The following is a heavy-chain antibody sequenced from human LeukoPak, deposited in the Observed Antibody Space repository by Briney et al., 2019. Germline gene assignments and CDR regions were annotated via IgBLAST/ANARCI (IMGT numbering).Heavy chain of an antibody. Sequence: TGGPLRLSCVGSGFTFRSHAMSWVRQAPEKGLEFVSGIYENGGTTYYADSVKGRFSISRDNSENTLYLQMDSLRGEDTAVYYCAKDFRIGYSAHFDYWGQGALVTVSS. CDR2: IYENGGTT. V-gene: IGHV3-23*01. CDR1: GFTFRSHA. J-gene: IGHJ4*02. D-gene: IGHD2-21*01. CDR3: AKDFRIGYSAHFDY.